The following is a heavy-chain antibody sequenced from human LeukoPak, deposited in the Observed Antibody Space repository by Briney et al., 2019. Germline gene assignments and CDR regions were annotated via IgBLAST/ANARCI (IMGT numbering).Heavy chain of an antibody. V-gene: IGHV1-2*06. CDR1: GYTFTNYY. CDR2: INPNSGGT. J-gene: IGHJ4*02. CDR3: ARVGYYESSGYYEY. D-gene: IGHD3-22*01. Sequence: ASVKVSCKTSGYTFTNYYIHWVRQAPGQGLEWMGRINPNSGGTNYAQKFQGRVTMTRDTSNSTVYMELSRLRSDDTAVYYCARVGYYESSGYYEYWGQGTLVTVSS.